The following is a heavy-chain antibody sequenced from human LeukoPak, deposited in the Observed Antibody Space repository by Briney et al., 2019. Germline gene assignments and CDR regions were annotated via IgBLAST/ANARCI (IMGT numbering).Heavy chain of an antibody. V-gene: IGHV3-74*01. D-gene: IGHD6-19*01. CDR2: LSTDGSST. CDR3: ARASYSRAWTLFDY. CDR1: GFTFSSYW. Sequence: GGPLRLSCAASGFTFSSYWMNWVRQAPGKGLVWVSSLSTDGSSTYYADSVKGRITISRDNAKNTLHLQMNSLRADGTAVYYCARASYSRAWTLFDYWGQGTLVTVSS. J-gene: IGHJ4*02.